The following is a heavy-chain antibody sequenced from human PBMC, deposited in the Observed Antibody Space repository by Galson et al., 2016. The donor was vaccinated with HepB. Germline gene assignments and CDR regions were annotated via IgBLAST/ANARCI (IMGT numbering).Heavy chain of an antibody. CDR3: ATVPILGAVARYLDY. D-gene: IGHD3-3*01. CDR2: INSDGGTI. Sequence: SLRLSCAASGFAFNTYAMNWVRQAPGKGLEFVSTINSDGGTIDYADSVKGRFSISRDNAKKSLFLQMNSLRVEDTAVYYCATVPILGAVARYLDYWGQGTLVTVSS. V-gene: IGHV3-64*04. CDR1: GFAFNTYA. J-gene: IGHJ4*02.